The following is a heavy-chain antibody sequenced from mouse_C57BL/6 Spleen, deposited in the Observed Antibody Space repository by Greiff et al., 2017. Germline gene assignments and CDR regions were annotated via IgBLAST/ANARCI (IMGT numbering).Heavy chain of an antibody. V-gene: IGHV1-52*01. D-gene: IGHD2-5*01. Sequence: QVHVKQPGAELVRPGSSVKLSCKASGYTFTSYWMHWVKQRPIQGLEWIGNIDPSDSETHYNQKFKDKATLTVDKSSSTAYMQLSSLTSEDSAVYYCARASNYVRGAMDYWGQGTSVTVSS. CDR1: GYTFTSYW. CDR2: IDPSDSET. J-gene: IGHJ4*01. CDR3: ARASNYVRGAMDY.